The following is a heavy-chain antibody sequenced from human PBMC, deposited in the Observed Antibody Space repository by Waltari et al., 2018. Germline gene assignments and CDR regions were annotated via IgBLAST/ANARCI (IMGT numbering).Heavy chain of an antibody. CDR1: GGTFSSYT. CDR2: SIPILGIA. V-gene: IGHV1-69*08. J-gene: IGHJ6*02. CDR3: ARDSDSSGYSNGMDV. Sequence: QVQLVQSGAEVKKPGSSVKVSCKASGGTFSSYTISWVRQAPGQGLEWMGRSIPILGIANYAQKFQGRVTITADKSTSTAYMELSSLRSEDTAVYYCARDSDSSGYSNGMDVWGQGTTVTVSS. D-gene: IGHD3-22*01.